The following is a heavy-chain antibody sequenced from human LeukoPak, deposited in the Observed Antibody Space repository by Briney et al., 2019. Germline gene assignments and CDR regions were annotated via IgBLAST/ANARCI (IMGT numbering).Heavy chain of an antibody. D-gene: IGHD3-22*01. CDR3: AKAGVGDDSSENGMGV. CDR1: GFTFDDYA. J-gene: IGHJ6*02. V-gene: IGHV3-9*01. Sequence: GGSLRLSCAASGFTFDDYAMHWVRQAPGKGLEWVSGISWNSGSIGYADSVKGRFTISRDNAKNSLYLQMNSLRAEDTALYYCAKAGVGDDSSENGMGVWGQGTTATVSS. CDR2: ISWNSGSI.